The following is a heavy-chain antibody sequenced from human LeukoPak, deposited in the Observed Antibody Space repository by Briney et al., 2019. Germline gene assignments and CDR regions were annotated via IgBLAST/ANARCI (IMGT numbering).Heavy chain of an antibody. CDR2: IYYSGST. Sequence: ASETLSLTCTVSGGSIRNYYWSWIRQPPGKGLEWIGYIYYSGSTNYNPSLKSRVTISVDTSKNQFSLKLSSVTAADTAVYYCARHEKSSGWYYDYWGQGTLVTVSS. D-gene: IGHD6-19*01. CDR1: GGSIRNYY. J-gene: IGHJ4*02. V-gene: IGHV4-59*08. CDR3: ARHEKSSGWYYDY.